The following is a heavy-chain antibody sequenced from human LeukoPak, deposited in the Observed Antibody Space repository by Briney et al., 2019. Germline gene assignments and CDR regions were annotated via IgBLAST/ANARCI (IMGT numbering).Heavy chain of an antibody. V-gene: IGHV1-46*01. CDR2: IKPSGGST. J-gene: IGHJ4*02. CDR3: VITVTNFDY. Sequence: ASVKVSCKASGYTFTSYYMHWVRQAPGQGLVWMGIIKPSGGSTSYAQKFQGRVTKTWDTSTSTVYMELSSLRSEDTAVYYCVITVTNFDYWGQGTLVTVSS. CDR1: GYTFTSYY. D-gene: IGHD4-17*01.